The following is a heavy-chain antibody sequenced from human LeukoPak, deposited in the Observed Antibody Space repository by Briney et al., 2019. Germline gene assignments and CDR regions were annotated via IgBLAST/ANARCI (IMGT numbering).Heavy chain of an antibody. J-gene: IGHJ4*02. CDR3: ARDTISANYYDSSNYFDY. V-gene: IGHV4-61*01. Sequence: SETLSLTCTVSGGSVSSGSYYWSWIRQPPGKGLEWIGYTYYSGSTNYNPSLKSRVTISVDTSKNQFSLKLSSVTAADTAVYYCARDTISANYYDSSNYFDYWGQGTLVTVSS. CDR1: GGSVSSGSYY. CDR2: TYYSGST. D-gene: IGHD3-22*01.